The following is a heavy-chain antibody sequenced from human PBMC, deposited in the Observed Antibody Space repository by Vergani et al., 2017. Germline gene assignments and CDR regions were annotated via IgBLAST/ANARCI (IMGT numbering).Heavy chain of an antibody. D-gene: IGHD1-20*01. V-gene: IGHV1-69*01. CDR1: GGTFKSNT. CDR3: ARGPPNWN. CDR2: IIPIFGTA. J-gene: IGHJ4*02. Sequence: QVQLVQSGAEVKKPGSSVKVSCKTSGGTFKSNTFSWVRQAPGQGLEWMGGIIPIFGTADYAQDFQGRLSITADESTSTVYIELSSLRSDDTAVYYCARGPPNWNWGQGTLVTVSS.